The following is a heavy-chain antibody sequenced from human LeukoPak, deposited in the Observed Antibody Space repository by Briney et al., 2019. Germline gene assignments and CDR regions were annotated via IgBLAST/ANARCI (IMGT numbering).Heavy chain of an antibody. J-gene: IGHJ4*02. V-gene: IGHV3-23*01. CDR3: AKRNTRALKTYYYDSSGYWRAF. Sequence: PGGSLRLSCASSGFTFSSYAMSWVRQAPGKGLEWVSAISGSGGSTYYADSVKGRFTISRDNSKNTLYLQMNSLRAEDTAVYYCAKRNTRALKTYYYDSSGYWRAFWGQGTLVTVSS. CDR1: GFTFSSYA. D-gene: IGHD3-22*01. CDR2: ISGSGGST.